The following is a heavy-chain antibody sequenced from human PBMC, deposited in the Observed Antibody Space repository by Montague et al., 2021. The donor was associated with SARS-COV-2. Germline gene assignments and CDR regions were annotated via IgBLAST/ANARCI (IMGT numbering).Heavy chain of an antibody. J-gene: IGHJ3*02. D-gene: IGHD2-2*01. CDR3: AKQALTRYCTSTTCFGAAFDI. CDR1: GVSISSYY. Sequence: SETLSPTCTVSGVSISSYYWTWIRQPPRKGLEWIGFIYYSGSTNYNPSLKSRVAISVDTSKNQFSLKLSSVTAANTAVYYCAKQALTRYCTSTTCFGAAFDIWGQGTMVTVSS. V-gene: IGHV4-59*08. CDR2: IYYSGST.